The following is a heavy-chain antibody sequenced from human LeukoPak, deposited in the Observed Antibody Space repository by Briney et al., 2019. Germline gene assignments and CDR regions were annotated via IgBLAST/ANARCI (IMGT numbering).Heavy chain of an antibody. CDR1: GYTFTGYH. CDR3: ARVLRQLPGEYYYYGMDV. J-gene: IGHJ6*02. Sequence: ASVKVSCKASGYTFTGYHMHWVRQPPGQGLEWMGWINPNSGGTNYAQKFQGRVTMTRDTSISTAYMELSRLRSDDTAVYYCARVLRQLPGEYYYYGMDVWGQGTTVTVSS. D-gene: IGHD3-16*01. V-gene: IGHV1-2*02. CDR2: INPNSGGT.